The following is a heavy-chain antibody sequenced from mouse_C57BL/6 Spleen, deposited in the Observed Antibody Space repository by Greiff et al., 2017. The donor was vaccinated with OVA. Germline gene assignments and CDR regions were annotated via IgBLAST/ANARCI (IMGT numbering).Heavy chain of an antibody. CDR1: GFTFSDYG. J-gene: IGHJ1*03. Sequence: EVKVVESGGGLVKPGGSLKLSCAASGFTFSDYGMHWVRQAPEKGLEWVAYISSGSSTIYYADTVKGRYTISRDNAKNTLFLQMTSLRSEDTAMYYCAREHCGSRNWYFDVWGTGTTVTVSS. CDR2: ISSGSSTI. CDR3: AREHCGSRNWYFDV. V-gene: IGHV5-17*01. D-gene: IGHD1-1*01.